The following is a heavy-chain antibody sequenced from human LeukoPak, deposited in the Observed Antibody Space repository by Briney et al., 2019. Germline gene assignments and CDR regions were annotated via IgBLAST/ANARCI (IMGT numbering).Heavy chain of an antibody. D-gene: IGHD2/OR15-2a*01. J-gene: IGHJ4*02. CDR1: GFIFTSYT. CDR2: ITSSSSTI. CDR3: ARNFDS. Sequence: GGSLRLSCAASGFIFTSYTMNWVRQAPGKGLEWVSYITSSSSTIYYADSVKGRFTMSRDNAENSLYLQMNSLRAEDTAVYYCARNFDSWGQGTLVTVSS. V-gene: IGHV3-48*01.